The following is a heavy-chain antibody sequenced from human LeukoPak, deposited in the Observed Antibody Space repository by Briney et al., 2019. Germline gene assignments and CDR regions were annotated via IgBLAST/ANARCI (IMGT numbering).Heavy chain of an antibody. CDR3: AKSITMIVVVKGYFDY. V-gene: IGHV3-23*01. Sequence: GGSLRLSCAASGFTFSSYAMSWVRQAPGKGLEWVSAISGSGGSTYYADSVKGRFTISRDNSKNTLYLQMNSLRAEDMAVYYCAKSITMIVVVKGYFDYWGQGTLVTVSS. CDR2: ISGSGGST. D-gene: IGHD3-22*01. J-gene: IGHJ4*02. CDR1: GFTFSSYA.